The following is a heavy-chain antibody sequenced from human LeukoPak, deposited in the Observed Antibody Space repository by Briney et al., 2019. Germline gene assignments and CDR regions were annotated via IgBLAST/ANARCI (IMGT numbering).Heavy chain of an antibody. Sequence: KAGESLKISCEASGYNFNIYWIGWVRQMPGKGLEWMGIISPGGSDTRYSPSFEGQVTISADRSINTAYLQWSSLKASDTAIYYCAGQQAVPGPGIDYWGQGTVVIVSS. V-gene: IGHV5-51*01. CDR1: GYNFNIYW. D-gene: IGHD6-19*01. CDR3: AGQQAVPGPGIDY. CDR2: ISPGGSDT. J-gene: IGHJ4*02.